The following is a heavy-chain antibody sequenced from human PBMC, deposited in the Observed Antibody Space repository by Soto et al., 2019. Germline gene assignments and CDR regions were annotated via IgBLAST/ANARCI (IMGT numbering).Heavy chain of an antibody. V-gene: IGHV3-23*01. D-gene: IGHD3-10*01. J-gene: IGHJ4*02. CDR3: AREFASGSPNYDY. CDR2: ISGSGGST. Sequence: GGSVRLSCAASGFTFSSYAMSWVRQAPGKGLEWVSAISGSGGSTYYADSVKGRFTISRDNSKNTLYLQMNSLRADDTAVYYCAREFASGSPNYDYWGLGTLVTVSS. CDR1: GFTFSSYA.